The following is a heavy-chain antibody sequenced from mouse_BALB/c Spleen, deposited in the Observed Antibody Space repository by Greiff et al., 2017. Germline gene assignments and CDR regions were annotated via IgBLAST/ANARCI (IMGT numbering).Heavy chain of an antibody. J-gene: IGHJ3*01. V-gene: IGHV1S126*01. CDR2: IDPSDSET. CDR1: GYSFTSYW. CDR3: ARAYYRSDLTWFAY. D-gene: IGHD2-14*01. Sequence: VQLQQSGPQLVRPGASVKISCKASGYSFTSYWMHWVKQRPGQGLEWIGMIDPSDSETRLNQKFKDKATLTVDKSSSTAYMQLSSPTSEDSAVYYCARAYYRSDLTWFAYWGQGTLVTVSA.